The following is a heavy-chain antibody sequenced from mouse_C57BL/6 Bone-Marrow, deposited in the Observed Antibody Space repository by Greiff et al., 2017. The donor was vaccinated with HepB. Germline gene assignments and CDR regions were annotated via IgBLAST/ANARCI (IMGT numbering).Heavy chain of an antibody. Sequence: EVMLVESGGDLVKPGGSLKLSCAASGFTFSSYGMSWVRQTPDKRLEWVATISSGGSYTYYPDSVKGRFTISRDNAKNTLYLQMSSLKSEDTAMYYCARLGPFAYWGQGTLVTVSA. CDR2: ISSGGSYT. CDR3: ARLGPFAY. D-gene: IGHD3-3*01. CDR1: GFTFSSYG. J-gene: IGHJ3*01. V-gene: IGHV5-6*01.